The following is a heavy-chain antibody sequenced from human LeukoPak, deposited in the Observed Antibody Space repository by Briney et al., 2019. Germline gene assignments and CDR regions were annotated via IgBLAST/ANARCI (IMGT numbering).Heavy chain of an antibody. CDR3: ARRGGSSSRRSPIDY. CDR1: GFTFCDYW. D-gene: IGHD6-6*01. V-gene: IGHV3-7*01. Sequence: GGSLRVSCTASGFTFCDYWMTWVRQAPGKGPEWVANTKQDGSQRYYVDSVRGRFTISRDNAKNSLFLQMNGLRAEDTAVYYCARRGGSSSRRSPIDYWGQGTLVTVSS. CDR2: TKQDGSQR. J-gene: IGHJ4*02.